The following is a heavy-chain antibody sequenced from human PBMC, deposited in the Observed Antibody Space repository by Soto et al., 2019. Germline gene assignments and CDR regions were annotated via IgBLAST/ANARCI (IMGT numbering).Heavy chain of an antibody. V-gene: IGHV4-31*01. Sequence: QVQLQESGPGLVKPSQTLSLTCTVSGGSISSGGYYWSWIRQHPGKGLEWIGYIYYSGSTYYNPSLKSLVTISVDTSKNQFSLKLSSVTAADTAVYYCARADYDSSGYYYYFDYWGQGTLVTVSS. D-gene: IGHD3-22*01. CDR3: ARADYDSSGYYYYFDY. CDR2: IYYSGST. CDR1: GGSISSGGYY. J-gene: IGHJ4*02.